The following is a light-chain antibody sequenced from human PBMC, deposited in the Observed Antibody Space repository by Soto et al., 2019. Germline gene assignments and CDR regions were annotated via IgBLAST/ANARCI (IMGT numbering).Light chain of an antibody. CDR2: EVS. J-gene: IGLJ3*02. V-gene: IGLV2-8*01. Sequence: QSVLTQPPSASGSPGQSVTISCTGTSSDVGGYNYVSWYQQHPGKAPKLMIYEVSKRPSGVPDRFSGSKSGNTASLTVSGLQAEDEAEYYCSSYAGSNKGVFGGGTKVTVL. CDR3: SSYAGSNKGV. CDR1: SSDVGGYNY.